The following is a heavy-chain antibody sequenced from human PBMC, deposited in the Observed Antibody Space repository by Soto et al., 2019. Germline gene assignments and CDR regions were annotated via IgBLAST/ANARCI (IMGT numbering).Heavy chain of an antibody. CDR2: IIPIFGTA. Sequence: SVKVSCKASGGTFSSYAISWVRQAPGQGLEWMGGIIPIFGTANYAQKFQGRVTITADESTSTAYMELSSLRSEDTAVYYCARGAPGEGVPDAIGADNWFDPWGQGTLVTVSS. CDR3: ARGAPGEGVPDAIGADNWFDP. V-gene: IGHV1-69*13. CDR1: GGTFSSYA. D-gene: IGHD2-2*02. J-gene: IGHJ5*02.